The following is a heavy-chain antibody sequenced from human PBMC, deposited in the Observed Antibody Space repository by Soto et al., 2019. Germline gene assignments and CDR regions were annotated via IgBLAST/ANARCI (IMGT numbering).Heavy chain of an antibody. CDR3: ASEGLGYCSGGSCSMDV. J-gene: IGHJ6*02. V-gene: IGHV3-33*01. Sequence: GGSLRLSCAASGFTFSSYGMHWVRQAPGKGLEWVAVIWYDGSNKYYADSVKGRFTISRDNSKNTLYLQMNSLRAEDTAVYYCASEGLGYCSGGSCSMDVWGQGTTVTVSS. CDR1: GFTFSSYG. CDR2: IWYDGSNK. D-gene: IGHD2-15*01.